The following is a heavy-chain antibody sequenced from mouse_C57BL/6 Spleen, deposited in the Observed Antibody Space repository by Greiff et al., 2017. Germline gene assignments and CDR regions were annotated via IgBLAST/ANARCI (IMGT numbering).Heavy chain of an antibody. CDR3: ADGSRTWGYFDV. D-gene: IGHD1-1*01. Sequence: QVQLKQSGAELVKPGASVKLSCKASGYTFTSYWMQWVKQRPGQGLEWIGEIDPSDSYTNYNQKFKGKATLTVDTSSSTAYMQLSSLTSEDSAVYYCADGSRTWGYFDVWGTGTTVTVAS. CDR1: GYTFTSYW. V-gene: IGHV1-50*01. J-gene: IGHJ1*03. CDR2: IDPSDSYT.